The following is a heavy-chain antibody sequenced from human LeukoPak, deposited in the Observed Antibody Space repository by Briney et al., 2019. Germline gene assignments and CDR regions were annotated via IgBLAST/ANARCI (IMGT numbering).Heavy chain of an antibody. CDR3: ARDSPSYDSSGYYGSGVAFDI. J-gene: IGHJ3*02. Sequence: PGGSLRLSCAASGFTFSSYWMSWVRQAPGKGLEWVANIKQDGSEKYYVDSVKGRFTISRDNAKNSLYLQMNSLRAEDTAVYYCARDSPSYDSSGYYGSGVAFDIWGQGTMVTVSS. CDR2: IKQDGSEK. V-gene: IGHV3-7*01. D-gene: IGHD3-22*01. CDR1: GFTFSSYW.